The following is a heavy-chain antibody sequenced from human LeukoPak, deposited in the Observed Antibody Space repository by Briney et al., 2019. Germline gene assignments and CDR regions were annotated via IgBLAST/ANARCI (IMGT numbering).Heavy chain of an antibody. J-gene: IGHJ4*02. CDR3: ASLASRGYSGYDVPLAFDF. Sequence: PSETLSLTCAVYGGSFSGYYWSWIRQPPGKGLEWIGEINHSGSTNYNPSLKSRVTISVDTSKNQFSLKLSSVTAADTAVYYCASLASRGYSGYDVPLAFDFWGQGTLVTVSS. V-gene: IGHV4-34*01. D-gene: IGHD5-12*01. CDR1: GGSFSGYY. CDR2: INHSGST.